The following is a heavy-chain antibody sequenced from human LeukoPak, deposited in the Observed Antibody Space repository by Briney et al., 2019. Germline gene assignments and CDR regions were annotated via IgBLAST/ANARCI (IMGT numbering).Heavy chain of an antibody. J-gene: IGHJ1*01. V-gene: IGHV3-30*18. Sequence: PGGTLSLSCAASGFTFSTFDMSWVRQAPGKGLEWVALIAHDESTIHYAASVKGRLTISRDNSKNTLYPQMNNLRVEDTAIYFCAKDRIVISFGDVSKHWGQGTLVTVSS. D-gene: IGHD3-10*01. CDR2: IAHDESTI. CDR1: GFTFSTFD. CDR3: AKDRIVISFGDVSKH.